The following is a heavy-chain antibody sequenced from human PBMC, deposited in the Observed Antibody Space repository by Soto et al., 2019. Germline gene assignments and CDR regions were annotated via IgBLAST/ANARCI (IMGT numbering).Heavy chain of an antibody. J-gene: IGHJ3*02. V-gene: IGHV4-31*03. CDR1: GGSISSGGYY. CDR3: ARGGPYFVVVTQNDAFDI. CDR2: IYYSGST. Sequence: SETLSLTCTVSGGSISSGGYYWSWIRQHPGKGLEWIGYIYYSGSTYYNPSLKSRVTISVDTSKNHFSLKLSSVTAADTAVFYCARGGPYFVVVTQNDAFDIWGQGTMVTVSS. D-gene: IGHD2-21*02.